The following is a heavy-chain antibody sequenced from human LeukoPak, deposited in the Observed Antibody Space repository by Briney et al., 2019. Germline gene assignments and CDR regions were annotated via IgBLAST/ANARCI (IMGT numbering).Heavy chain of an antibody. CDR3: ARGGYYDSSARR. D-gene: IGHD3-22*01. CDR1: GGSISSGSYY. V-gene: IGHV4-61*02. Sequence: PSETLSLTCTVSGGSISSGSYYWSWIRQPAGKGLEWIGRIYTSGSTNYNSSLKSRVTISVDTSKNQFSLKLSSVTAADTAVYYCARGGYYDSSARRWGQGTMVTVSS. J-gene: IGHJ3*01. CDR2: IYTSGST.